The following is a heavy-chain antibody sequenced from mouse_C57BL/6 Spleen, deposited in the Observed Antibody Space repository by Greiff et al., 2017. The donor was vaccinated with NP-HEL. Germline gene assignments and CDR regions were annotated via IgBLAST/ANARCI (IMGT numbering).Heavy chain of an antibody. V-gene: IGHV1-39*01. CDR3: AREGYGSSPHWYFDV. J-gene: IGHJ1*03. Sequence: EVKLMESGPELVKPGASVKISCKASGYSFTDYNMNWVKQSNGKSLEWIGVINPNYGTTSYNQKFKGKATLTVDQSSSTAYMQLNSLTSEDSAVYYCAREGYGSSPHWYFDVWGTGTTVTVSS. D-gene: IGHD1-1*01. CDR1: GYSFTDYN. CDR2: INPNYGTT.